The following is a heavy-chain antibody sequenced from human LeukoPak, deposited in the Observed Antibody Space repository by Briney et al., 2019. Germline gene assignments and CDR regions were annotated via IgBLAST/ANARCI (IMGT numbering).Heavy chain of an antibody. V-gene: IGHV4-59*01. CDR3: ARSGQPAALDY. CDR1: SRSISTYY. J-gene: IGHJ4*02. Sequence: SETLSLTCTVSSRSISTYYWSWIRQPPGKGLEWIGYIYYSGSTNYNPSLKSRVTISVDTSKNQFSLKLSSVTAADTAVYYCARSGQPAALDYWGQGTLVTVPS. CDR2: IYYSGST. D-gene: IGHD2-2*01.